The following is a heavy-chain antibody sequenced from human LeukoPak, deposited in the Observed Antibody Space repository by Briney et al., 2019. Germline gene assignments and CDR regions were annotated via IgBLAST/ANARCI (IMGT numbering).Heavy chain of an antibody. CDR2: IYYSGST. CDR1: GGSISSYY. V-gene: IGHV4-59*01. CDR3: ARDLSPIWYFDL. J-gene: IGHJ2*01. D-gene: IGHD3-3*02. Sequence: SETLSLTCTVSGGSISSYYWSWIRQPPGKGLEWIGYIYYSGSTNYNPSLKSRVTISVDTSKNQFSLKLSSVTAADTAVYYCARDLSPIWYFDLWGRGTLATVSS.